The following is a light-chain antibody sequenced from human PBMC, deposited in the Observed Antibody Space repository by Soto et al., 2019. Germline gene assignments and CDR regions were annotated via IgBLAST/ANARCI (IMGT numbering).Light chain of an antibody. CDR1: KKVSSTY. J-gene: IGKJ4*01. CDR3: QQYDSFPLT. Sequence: EIVLTQSPGTLSLTPRERTTITCRASKKVSSTYLGWNQQRPGKIVRLLIYRTSRRAPGTPDRFSASGSGTDFTFTFIRLDPEDFAVYYCQQYDSFPLTFGGGTKVDIK. V-gene: IGKV3-20*01. CDR2: RTS.